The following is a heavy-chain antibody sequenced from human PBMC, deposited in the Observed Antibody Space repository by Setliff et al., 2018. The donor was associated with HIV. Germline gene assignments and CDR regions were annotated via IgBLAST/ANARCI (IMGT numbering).Heavy chain of an antibody. CDR3: GRVPYRSAWFSGGHNPFDD. D-gene: IGHD6-19*01. V-gene: IGHV1-18*01. J-gene: IGHJ3*01. CDR2: ISGFNGNT. Sequence: ASVKVSCKTSGYTFTSYGVSWVRQAPGQGLEWMGWISGFNGNTKYGQSFQGRVTMTTDTSTSTVYMELRSLRSDDTAVYYCGRVPYRSAWFSGGHNPFDDWGQGTMVTVSS. CDR1: GYTFTSYG.